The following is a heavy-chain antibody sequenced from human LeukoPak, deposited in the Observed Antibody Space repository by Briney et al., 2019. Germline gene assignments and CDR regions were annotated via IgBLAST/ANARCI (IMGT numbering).Heavy chain of an antibody. V-gene: IGHV3-21*04. D-gene: IGHD6-13*01. CDR3: AKLPSSSWYY. CDR1: GFTFSSYS. CDR2: ISSGSSYI. J-gene: IGHJ4*02. Sequence: PGGSLRLPCAASGFTFSSYSMNWVRQAPGKGLEWVSSISSGSSYIYYADSVKGRFTISRDNAKNSLYLQMNSLRAEDTAVYYCAKLPSSSWYYWGQGTLVTVSS.